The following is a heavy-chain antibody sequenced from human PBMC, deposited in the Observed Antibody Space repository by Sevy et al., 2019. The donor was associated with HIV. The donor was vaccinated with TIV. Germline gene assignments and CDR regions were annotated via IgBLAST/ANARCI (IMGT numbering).Heavy chain of an antibody. CDR1: GFTFDDFV. CDR3: AKDIGATGIAVVAN. J-gene: IGHJ4*02. V-gene: IGHV3-9*01. CDR2: LNWDSGSV. Sequence: GGSLRLSCAASGFTFDDFVMHWVRQVPGKGLEWVSGLNWDSGSVAYADSVKGRFTISRDNAKNALFLQMNSLRAEDTALYYCAKDIGATGIAVVANWGQGIQVTVSS. D-gene: IGHD6-19*01.